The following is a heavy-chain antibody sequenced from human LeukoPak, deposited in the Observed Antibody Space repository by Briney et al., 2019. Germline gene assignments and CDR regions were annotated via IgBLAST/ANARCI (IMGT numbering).Heavy chain of an antibody. Sequence: ASVKVSCKASGYTFTSYGISWVGQAPGQGLEWMGWISAYNGKTNYAQKLQGRVTMTTDTSTSTAYMELRSLRSEDTAVYYCAREYYYDSSGTQYNWFDPWGQGTLVTVSS. J-gene: IGHJ5*02. CDR2: ISAYNGKT. CDR3: AREYYYDSSGTQYNWFDP. CDR1: GYTFTSYG. V-gene: IGHV1-18*01. D-gene: IGHD3-22*01.